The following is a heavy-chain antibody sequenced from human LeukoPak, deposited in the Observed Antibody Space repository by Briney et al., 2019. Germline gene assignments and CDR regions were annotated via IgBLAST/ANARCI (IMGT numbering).Heavy chain of an antibody. V-gene: IGHV3-23*01. CDR2: ITGSGGST. D-gene: IGHD3-22*01. Sequence: GGSLRLSCAVWGIALNNYGVSWVRQAPGKGLEWVAGITGSGGSTNYADSVKGRFTISRDNPKNTLYLQMNSLRAEDTAVYFCAKRGVVIRVILVGFHKEAYYFDSWGQGALVTVSS. J-gene: IGHJ4*02. CDR3: AKRGVVIRVILVGFHKEAYYFDS. CDR1: GIALNNYG.